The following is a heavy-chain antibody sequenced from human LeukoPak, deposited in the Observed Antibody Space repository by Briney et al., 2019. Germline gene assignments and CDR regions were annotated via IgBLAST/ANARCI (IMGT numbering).Heavy chain of an antibody. CDR3: TTVVVTMIVVVTHIDY. Sequence: PGGSLRLSCTASGFTFGDYAMSWFRQAPGKGLEWVGFIRSEAYGGTTEYAASVKGRFTISRDDSKSIAYLQMNSLKAEDTAMYYCTTVVVTMIVVVTHIDYWGQGTLVTVSS. V-gene: IGHV3-49*03. J-gene: IGHJ4*02. CDR1: GFTFGDYA. D-gene: IGHD3-22*01. CDR2: IRSEAYGGTT.